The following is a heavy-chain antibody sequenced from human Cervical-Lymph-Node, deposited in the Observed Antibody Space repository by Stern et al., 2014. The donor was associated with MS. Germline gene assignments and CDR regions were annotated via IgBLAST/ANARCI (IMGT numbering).Heavy chain of an antibody. CDR2: INPSGGST. J-gene: IGHJ3*02. V-gene: IGHV1-46*03. D-gene: IGHD2-15*01. Sequence: VQLVQSGAEVKKPGASVKVSCKASGYTFTSYYMHWVRQAPGQGLEWMGIINPSGGSTSYAQKFQGRVTMTRDTSTSTVYMELSSLRSEDTAVYYCARGGSNLGGYCSGGSCFRSRAFDIWGQGTMVTVSS. CDR1: GYTFTSYY. CDR3: ARGGSNLGGYCSGGSCFRSRAFDI.